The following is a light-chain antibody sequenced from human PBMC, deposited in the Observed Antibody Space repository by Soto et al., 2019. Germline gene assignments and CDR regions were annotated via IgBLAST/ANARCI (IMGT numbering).Light chain of an antibody. J-gene: IGLJ2*01. CDR1: TGAVTTSHF. CDR3: LLSYSDARV. V-gene: IGLV7-46*01. Sequence: QTVVTQEPSVTVSPGGTVTLTCGSSTGAVTTSHFSYWFQQKPGQAPTTLIYDTTNKHSWTPARFSGSLLGGKAALILSGAQPEDEAEYSCLLSYSDARVFGGGTQLTVL. CDR2: DTT.